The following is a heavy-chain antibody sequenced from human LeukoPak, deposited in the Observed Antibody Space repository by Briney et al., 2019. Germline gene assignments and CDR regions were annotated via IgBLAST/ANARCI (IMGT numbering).Heavy chain of an antibody. CDR1: GFTFSSYG. Sequence: GGSLRLTCAASGFTFSSYGMHWVRQAPGKGLEWVAFIRYDGSNKYYADSVKGRFTISRDNSKNTLYLQMNSLRAEDTAVYYCAKSGVVGATEFDYWGQGTLVTASS. CDR3: AKSGVVGATEFDY. CDR2: IRYDGSNK. V-gene: IGHV3-30*02. D-gene: IGHD1-26*01. J-gene: IGHJ4*02.